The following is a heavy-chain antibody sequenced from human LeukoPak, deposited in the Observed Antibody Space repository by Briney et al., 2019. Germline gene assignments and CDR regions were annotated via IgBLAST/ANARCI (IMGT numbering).Heavy chain of an antibody. D-gene: IGHD3-10*01. CDR1: GYTFTSYY. CDR2: INPSGGST. CDR3: ARGPGTNIYY. V-gene: IGHV1-46*01. Sequence: GASVKVSCKASGYTFTSYYVHWVRQAPGPGLEWMGMINPSGGSTTYSQKFQGRITMARGTSTSTVYMELSSLRSEDTAVYYCARGPGTNIYYWGQGTLVTVSS. J-gene: IGHJ4*02.